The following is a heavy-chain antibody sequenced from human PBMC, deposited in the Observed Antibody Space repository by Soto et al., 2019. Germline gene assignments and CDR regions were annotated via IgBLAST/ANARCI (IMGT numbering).Heavy chain of an antibody. J-gene: IGHJ5*02. CDR3: ASLRLHRMLGGPNWFAP. V-gene: IGHV1-8*01. D-gene: IGHD2-8*01. CDR1: GYTFTSYD. CDR2: MNPNSGKT. Sequence: QVQLVQSGAEVKKPGASVKVSCKASGYTFTSYDINWVRQATGQGLEWMGWMNPNSGKTGYAQKYQGRVTMTRNTSISTGYMELSSMRSEDTAVYYCASLRLHRMLGGPNWFAPWGQGTLVTVSS.